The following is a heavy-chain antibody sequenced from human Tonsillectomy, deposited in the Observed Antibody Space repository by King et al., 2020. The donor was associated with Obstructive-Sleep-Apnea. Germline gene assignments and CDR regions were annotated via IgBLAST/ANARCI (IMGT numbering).Heavy chain of an antibody. CDR2: ISSSSSYI. CDR3: ARMWVQLERYYYGMDV. V-gene: IGHV3-21*01. Sequence: VQLVESGGGLVKPGGSLRLSCAASGFTFSSYSMNWVRQAPGKGLEWVSSISSSSSYIYYADTVKGRFTISRDNAKNSLYLQMNSLRAEDTAVYYCARMWVQLERYYYGMDVWGQGTTVTVSS. D-gene: IGHD1-1*01. J-gene: IGHJ6*02. CDR1: GFTFSSYS.